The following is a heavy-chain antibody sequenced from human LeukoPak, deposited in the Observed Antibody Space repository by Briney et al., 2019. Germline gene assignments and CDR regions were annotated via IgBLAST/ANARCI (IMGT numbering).Heavy chain of an antibody. CDR1: GFTFSDYA. D-gene: IGHD1-26*01. Sequence: GGSLRLSCAASGFTFSDYAMTWVRQAPGKGREWVATISVSGLMTYYADSVKGRFTVSGDNSKNTLYLQMSSLTAADTAVYYCAKDRSIGTYYTFDHWGQGTLVTVSS. V-gene: IGHV3-23*01. J-gene: IGHJ4*02. CDR3: AKDRSIGTYYTFDH. CDR2: ISVSGLMT.